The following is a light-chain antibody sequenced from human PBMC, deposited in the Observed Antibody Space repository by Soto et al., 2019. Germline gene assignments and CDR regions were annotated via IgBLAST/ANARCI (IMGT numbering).Light chain of an antibody. CDR3: QQANSFSLT. Sequence: DLEITQAPSSVSACVGDGVTITCRASQGISSWLAWYQQKPAKAPKLLLYAASSLQSGVPSRFRGSGSGTDFTLTISSLQPEDFATYYCQQANSFSLTFGGGNKVDIK. CDR2: AAS. J-gene: IGKJ4*01. V-gene: IGKV1-12*01. CDR1: QGISSW.